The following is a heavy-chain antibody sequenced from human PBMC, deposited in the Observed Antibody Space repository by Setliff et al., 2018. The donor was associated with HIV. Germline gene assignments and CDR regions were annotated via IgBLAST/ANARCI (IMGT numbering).Heavy chain of an antibody. CDR3: VPHCGYDCYRGLHS. CDR2: ISIGSGAAI. V-gene: IGHV3-21*01. J-gene: IGHJ4*02. CDR1: GFTVSSNY. D-gene: IGHD2-21*02. Sequence: GGSLRLSCAASGFTVSSNYMSWVRQAPGKGLEWVSSISIGSGAAIYYAESVQGRFTVSRDNSKNSLYLQMNSLRAEDTAVYYCVPHCGYDCYRGLHSWGQGTLVTVSS.